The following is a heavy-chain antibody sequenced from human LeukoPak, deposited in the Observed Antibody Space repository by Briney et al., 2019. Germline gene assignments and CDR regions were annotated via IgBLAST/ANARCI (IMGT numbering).Heavy chain of an antibody. J-gene: IGHJ4*02. D-gene: IGHD3-10*01. Sequence: GGSLRLSCAASGFTFSSYSMSWVRQAPGKGLEWVSSISSSSSYIYYADSVKGRFTISRDNAKNSLYLQMNSLRAEDTAVYYCARGANYGSGSYYNTYFDYWGQGTLVTVSS. CDR1: GFTFSSYS. CDR2: ISSSSSYI. V-gene: IGHV3-21*01. CDR3: ARGANYGSGSYYNTYFDY.